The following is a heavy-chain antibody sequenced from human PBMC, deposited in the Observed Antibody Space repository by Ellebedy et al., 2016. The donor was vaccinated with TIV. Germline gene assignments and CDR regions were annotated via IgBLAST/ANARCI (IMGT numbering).Heavy chain of an antibody. CDR1: GFTFSSYS. CDR2: ISSGISI. CDR3: AAEAWWRLDS. V-gene: IGHV3-48*04. Sequence: GESLKISCTASGFTFSSYSMTWVRQAPGKGLEWISYISSGISIYYADSVEGRFTISRDNAKNSLYLQMNSLRVEDTAVYYCAAEAWWRLDSWGQGTLVTVSS. J-gene: IGHJ4*02. D-gene: IGHD2-15*01.